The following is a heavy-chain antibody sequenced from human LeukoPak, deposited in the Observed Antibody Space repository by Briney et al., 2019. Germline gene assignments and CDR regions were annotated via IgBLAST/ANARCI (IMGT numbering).Heavy chain of an antibody. D-gene: IGHD1-26*01. CDR2: IWYDGSNK. J-gene: IGHJ6*03. Sequence: GGSLRLSCAASGFTFSSYGMHWVRQAPGKGLEWVAVIWYDGSNKYYADSAKGRFTISRDNSKNTLYLQMNSLRAEDTAVYYCAKDSESSNYYYYYMDVWGKGTTVTVSS. CDR3: AKDSESSNYYYYYMDV. CDR1: GFTFSSYG. V-gene: IGHV3-33*06.